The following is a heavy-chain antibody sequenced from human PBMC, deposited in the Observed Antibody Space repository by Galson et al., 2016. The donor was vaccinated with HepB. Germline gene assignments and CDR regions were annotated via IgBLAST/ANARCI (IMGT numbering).Heavy chain of an antibody. CDR2: IDPSDSYT. J-gene: IGHJ4*02. V-gene: IGHV5-10-1*01. CDR3: AIRLYSSGSFDY. CDR1: GYNFIAHW. Sequence: QSGAEVKKPGESLRISCMGSGYNFIAHWISWARQMPGKGLEWMGSIDPSDSYTNYSPSFHGHVTISTDRSIRTAYLQWSSLKASDTAIYYCAIRLYSSGSFDYWGQGTLVTVSS. D-gene: IGHD6-19*01.